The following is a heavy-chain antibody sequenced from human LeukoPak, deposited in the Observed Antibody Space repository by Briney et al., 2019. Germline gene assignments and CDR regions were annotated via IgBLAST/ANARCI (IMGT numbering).Heavy chain of an antibody. CDR1: GFSFSDYA. Sequence: GGSLRLSCAATGFSFSDYAMNWVRQAPGMGLEWVSAVSGTGGTTYYTDSVKGRLTISRDNSKNTLYLQINSLRAEDTAVYYCTTVSEAGHLDYWGQGTLVTVSS. J-gene: IGHJ4*02. CDR3: TTVSEAGHLDY. CDR2: VSGTGGTT. D-gene: IGHD6-13*01. V-gene: IGHV3-23*01.